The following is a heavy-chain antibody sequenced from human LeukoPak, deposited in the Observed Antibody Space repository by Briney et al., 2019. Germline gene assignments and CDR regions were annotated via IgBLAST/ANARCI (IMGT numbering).Heavy chain of an antibody. J-gene: IGHJ4*02. CDR2: IYSSGST. CDR1: GGSISNYY. V-gene: IGHV4-59*08. Sequence: PSETLSLTCTVSGGSISNYYWSWIRQPPGKGLEWIGYIYSSGSTNCNPSLKSRVTISVDTSNNQFSLKLNSVTAADTAVYYCARRAYGSGSFNRYHFDYWGQGTLVAVSS. CDR3: ARRAYGSGSFNRYHFDY. D-gene: IGHD3-10*01.